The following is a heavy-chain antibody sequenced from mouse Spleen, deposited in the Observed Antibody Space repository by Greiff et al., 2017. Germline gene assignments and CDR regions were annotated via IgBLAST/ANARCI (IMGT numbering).Heavy chain of an antibody. V-gene: IGHV5-6*01. CDR3: ARHRRGDYFDY. J-gene: IGHJ2*01. CDR2: ISSGGSYT. Sequence: EVQLQESGGDLVKPGGSLKLSCAASGFTFSSYGMSWVRQTPDKRLEWVATISSGGSYTYYPDSVKGRFTISRDNAKNTLYLQMSSLKSEDTAMYYCARHRRGDYFDYWGQGTTLTVSS. CDR1: GFTFSSYG.